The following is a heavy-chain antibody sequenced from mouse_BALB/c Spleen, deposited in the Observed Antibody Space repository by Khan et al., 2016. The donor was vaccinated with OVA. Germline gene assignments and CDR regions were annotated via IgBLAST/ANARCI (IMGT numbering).Heavy chain of an antibody. CDR1: GYTFTSYW. J-gene: IGHJ3*01. CDR2: INPSTGYT. D-gene: IGHD1-1*01. CDR3: ANHGSISAWLTY. Sequence: VQLQQSGAELAKPGASVKMSCKASGYTFTSYWMHWVKQRPGQGLEWIGYINPSTGYTEYNQKFKDKATLTADKSSSTAYMQLSSLTSEDSAVYYCANHGSISAWLTYWGQGTLVTVSA. V-gene: IGHV1-7*01.